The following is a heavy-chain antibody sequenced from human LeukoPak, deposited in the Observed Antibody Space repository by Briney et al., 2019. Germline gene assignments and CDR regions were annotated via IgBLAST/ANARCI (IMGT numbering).Heavy chain of an antibody. CDR1: EYTFTSYA. CDR2: INAGNGNT. Sequence: GASVKVSCKASEYTFTSYAMHWVRQAPGQRLEWMGWINAGNGNTKYSQKFQGRVTITRDTSASTAYMELRSLRSEDTAVYYCARSEITGTEKDFYYYYGMDVWGQGTTVTVSS. CDR3: ARSEITGTEKDFYYYYGMDV. D-gene: IGHD1-7*01. V-gene: IGHV1-3*01. J-gene: IGHJ6*02.